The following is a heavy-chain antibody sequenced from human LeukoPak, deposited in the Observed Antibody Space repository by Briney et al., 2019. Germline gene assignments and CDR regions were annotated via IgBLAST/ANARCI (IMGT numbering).Heavy chain of an antibody. CDR2: INHSGST. V-gene: IGHV4-39*07. D-gene: IGHD1-26*01. CDR1: GDSVSSDNYY. CDR3: ARAPSGATNDAFDI. Sequence: PSETLSLTCTVSGDSVSSDNYYWSWIRQPPGKGLEWIGEINHSGSTNYNPSLKSRVTISVDTSKNQFSLKLSSVTAADTAVYYCARAPSGATNDAFDIWGQGTMVTVSS. J-gene: IGHJ3*02.